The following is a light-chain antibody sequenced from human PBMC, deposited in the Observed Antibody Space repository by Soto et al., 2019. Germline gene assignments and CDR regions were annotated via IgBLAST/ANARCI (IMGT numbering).Light chain of an antibody. J-gene: IGKJ1*01. CDR1: QSVTNSY. CDR3: HQYGRSWT. V-gene: IGKV3-20*01. CDR2: DIS. Sequence: EVVLTQSPGTLSLFPGERATLSCRASQSVTNSYLAWFQQKPGQAPRPLIHDISNRATGIPDRFSGSGSGTDFTLTISRLEPEDFAVYYCHQYGRSWTFGQGTKVEIK.